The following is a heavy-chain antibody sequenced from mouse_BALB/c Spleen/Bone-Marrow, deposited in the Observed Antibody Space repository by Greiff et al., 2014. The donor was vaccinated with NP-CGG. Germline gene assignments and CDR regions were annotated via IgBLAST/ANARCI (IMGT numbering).Heavy chain of an antibody. D-gene: IGHD4-1*01. V-gene: IGHV14-1*02. CDR2: IDPEIGNT. CDR3: ARLFGTRDFDY. Sequence: VQLQQSGAELVRPGALVKLSCKASSFNIKDYFMHWVKQRPEQGLEWIGWIDPEIGNTLYDPKFQGKASITADTSSNTAYLQLSSLTSEDTAVYYCARLFGTRDFDYWGQGTTLTVSS. CDR1: SFNIKDYF. J-gene: IGHJ2*01.